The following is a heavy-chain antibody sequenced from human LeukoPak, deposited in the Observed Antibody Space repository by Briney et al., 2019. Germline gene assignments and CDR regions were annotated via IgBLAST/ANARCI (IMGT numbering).Heavy chain of an antibody. CDR3: ARVVGATSHLV. J-gene: IGHJ3*01. CDR1: GYSMTSGYY. D-gene: IGHD1-26*01. Sequence: SETLSLTCTVSGYSMTSGYYWGWIRQPPGKGLEWIGTIYHSGTTYYSPSLKSRVTISVDTSKNQFSLKLSSVTAADTAVYYCARVVGATSHLVWGQGTMVTVSS. V-gene: IGHV4-38-2*02. CDR2: IYHSGTT.